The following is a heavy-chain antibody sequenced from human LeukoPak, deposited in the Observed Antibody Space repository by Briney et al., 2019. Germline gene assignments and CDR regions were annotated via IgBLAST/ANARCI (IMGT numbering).Heavy chain of an antibody. Sequence: ASVKVSCKASGYTFTSYDINWVRQATGQGLEWMGWMNPNSGNTGYAQKFQGRVTITRNTSISTAYMELSSLRPEDTAVYYCARALVRYDFWSGYSHDAFDIWGQGTMVTVSS. CDR1: GYTFTSYD. CDR3: ARALVRYDFWSGYSHDAFDI. J-gene: IGHJ3*02. D-gene: IGHD3-3*01. V-gene: IGHV1-8*03. CDR2: MNPNSGNT.